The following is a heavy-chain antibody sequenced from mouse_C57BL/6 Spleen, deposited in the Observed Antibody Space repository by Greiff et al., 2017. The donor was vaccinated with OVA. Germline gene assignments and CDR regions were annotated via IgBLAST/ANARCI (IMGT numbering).Heavy chain of an antibody. V-gene: IGHV2-6-1*01. CDR2: IWRDGST. J-gene: IGHJ2*01. CDR1: GFSLTSYG. CDR3: ARHHYGSFDY. Sequence: QVQLQQSGPGLVAPSQSLSITCTVSGFSLTSYGVHWVRQPPGKGLEWLVVIWRDGSTTYNSALKSRLGIRKENSKSQVFLKMNSLQTDDTAMYYCARHHYGSFDYWGQGTTLTVSS. D-gene: IGHD1-1*01.